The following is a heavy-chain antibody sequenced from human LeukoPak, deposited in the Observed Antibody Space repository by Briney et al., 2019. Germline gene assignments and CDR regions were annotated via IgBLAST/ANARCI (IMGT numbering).Heavy chain of an antibody. CDR3: ARDSGATGEVKFDP. CDR1: GASISSYY. J-gene: IGHJ5*02. Sequence: PSETLSLTCTVSGASISSYYWSWIRQPAGKALEWIGRIYVTGSTTYNPSLESRVTMSLDTSKNHFSLKLRSVTAADTAVYYCARDSGATGEVKFDPWGQGTLVTVSS. CDR2: IYVTGST. D-gene: IGHD1-26*01. V-gene: IGHV4-4*07.